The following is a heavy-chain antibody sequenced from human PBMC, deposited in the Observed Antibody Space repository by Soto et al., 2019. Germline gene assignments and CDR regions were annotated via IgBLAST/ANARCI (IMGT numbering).Heavy chain of an antibody. J-gene: IGHJ6*02. D-gene: IGHD6-6*01. CDR3: ARVISSSSSLGLPYYYYGMDV. CDR2: IYYSGST. Sequence: PSETLSLTCAVSGGSISSRSYYWAWIRQPPGKGLEWIGSIYYSGSTYYNPSLNSRVTMSVDTSKNQFSLKLSSVTAADTAVYYCARVISSSSSLGLPYYYYGMDVWGQGTTVTVSS. V-gene: IGHV4-39*01. CDR1: GGSISSRSYY.